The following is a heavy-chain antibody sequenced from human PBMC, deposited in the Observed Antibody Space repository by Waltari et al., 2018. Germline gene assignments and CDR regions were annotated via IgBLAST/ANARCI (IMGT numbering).Heavy chain of an antibody. J-gene: IGHJ6*02. CDR1: GFTFRSYA. CDR3: ARVHGRVHYYGMDI. Sequence: QMQLVESGGGVVQPGRSLRLSCATSGFTFRSYARHWVRQAPGKGLEWVAVIWYDGTKTYHADSVRGRFSISRDNFQSILYLQMDSLRAEDTAVYYCARVHGRVHYYGMDIWGQGTTVIVSS. CDR2: IWYDGTKT. V-gene: IGHV3-33*01. D-gene: IGHD3-10*01.